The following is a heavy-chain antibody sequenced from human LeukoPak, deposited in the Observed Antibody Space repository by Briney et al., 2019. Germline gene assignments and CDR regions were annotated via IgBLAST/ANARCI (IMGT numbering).Heavy chain of an antibody. CDR1: GFTFSSYS. CDR2: IRSGGTTM. V-gene: IGHV3-48*04. CDR3: VRMDYVSSGWGAPFDH. J-gene: IGHJ4*02. D-gene: IGHD3-16*01. Sequence: GGSLRLSCAASGFTFSSYSMNWVRRAPGKGLEWLSYIRSGGTTMYYADSVKGRFTISRDNAKNSLYLQMNSLRAEDTALYYCVRMDYVSSGWGAPFDHWGQGTLVTVSS.